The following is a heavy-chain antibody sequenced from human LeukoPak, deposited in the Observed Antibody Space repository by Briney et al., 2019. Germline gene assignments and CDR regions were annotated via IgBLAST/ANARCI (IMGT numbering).Heavy chain of an antibody. CDR1: GASISNSY. V-gene: IGHV4-59*01. Sequence: SETLSLTCTVSGASISNSYWTWIRQPPGKGLEWIGSIYSSGSANYNPSLKSRATISVDTSKNQFSLKLSSVTAADTAVYYCARCHYDSSGYLRWYFDLWGRGTLVTVSS. CDR3: ARCHYDSSGYLRWYFDL. D-gene: IGHD3-22*01. CDR2: IYSSGSA. J-gene: IGHJ2*01.